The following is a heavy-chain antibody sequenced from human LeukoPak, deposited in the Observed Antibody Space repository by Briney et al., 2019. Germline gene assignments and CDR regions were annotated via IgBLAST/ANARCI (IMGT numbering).Heavy chain of an antibody. CDR3: AKGDWDYDFWSGNPGGVSI. D-gene: IGHD3-3*01. J-gene: IGHJ4*02. Sequence: SGGSLRLSCAASGFSLRDYSMDWVRQAPGKGLEWVSSISSSSRYTFYVDSVKGRFTISRDNAKNTLYLQMNSLRAEDTAVYYCAKGDWDYDFWSGNPGGVSIWGQGTLVTVSS. CDR1: GFSLRDYS. V-gene: IGHV3-21*04. CDR2: ISSSSRYT.